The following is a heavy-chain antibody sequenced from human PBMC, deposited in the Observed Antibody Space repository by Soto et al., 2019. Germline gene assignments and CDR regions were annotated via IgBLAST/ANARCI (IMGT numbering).Heavy chain of an antibody. Sequence: GGSLRLSCAGSGFTFSSYGMHWVRQAPGKWLEWVVVISYDGSNKYYADSVKGRFTISRDNSKNTLYLQMNSLRAEDTAVYYCARGDSSSWPAYYYYGMDVWGQGTTVTVSS. CDR2: ISYDGSNK. CDR1: GFTFSSYG. CDR3: ARGDSSSWPAYYYYGMDV. V-gene: IGHV3-30*03. D-gene: IGHD6-13*01. J-gene: IGHJ6*02.